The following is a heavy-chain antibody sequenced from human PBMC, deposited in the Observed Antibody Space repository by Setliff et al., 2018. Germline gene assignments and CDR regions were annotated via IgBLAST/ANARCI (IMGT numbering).Heavy chain of an antibody. CDR3: ARASRFETAIYKGDYYMDV. D-gene: IGHD2-21*02. J-gene: IGHJ6*03. CDR2: INTNTGNP. V-gene: IGHV7-4-1*01. Sequence: ASVKVSCKASGYTFTTYAMGWMRQAPGQRLEWMGWINTNTGNPSYAQGFTGRFVFSLDTSVSTAYLQIYSLKAEDTAVYYCARASRFETAIYKGDYYMDVWGNGTTVTVSS. CDR1: GYTFTTYA.